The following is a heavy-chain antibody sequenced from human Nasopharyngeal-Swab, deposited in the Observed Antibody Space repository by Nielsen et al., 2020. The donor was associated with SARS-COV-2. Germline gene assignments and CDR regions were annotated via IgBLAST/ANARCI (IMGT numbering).Heavy chain of an antibody. CDR2: FDPEDGET. V-gene: IGHV1-24*01. Sequence: ASVKVSCKVSGYTLTELSMHWVRQAPGKGLEWMGGFDPEDGETIYAQKFQGRVTMTEDTSTDTAYMELSSLRSEDTAVYYCATGYRTGTHSKSLIVWGADAFDIWGQGTMVTVSS. D-gene: IGHD1-1*01. CDR1: GYTLTELS. J-gene: IGHJ3*02. CDR3: ATGYRTGTHSKSLIVWGADAFDI.